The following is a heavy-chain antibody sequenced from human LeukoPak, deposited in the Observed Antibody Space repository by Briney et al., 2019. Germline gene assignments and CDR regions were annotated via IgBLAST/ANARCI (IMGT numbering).Heavy chain of an antibody. CDR1: GFTFSSYS. Sequence: GGSLRLSCAASGFTFSSYSMNWVRQAPGKGLEWFSSISSSSSYIYYADSVKGRFTISRDNAKNSLYLQMNSLRAEDTAVYYCARDSDGDYVVTLDAFDIWGQGTMVTVSS. J-gene: IGHJ3*02. V-gene: IGHV3-21*01. D-gene: IGHD4-17*01. CDR2: ISSSSSYI. CDR3: ARDSDGDYVVTLDAFDI.